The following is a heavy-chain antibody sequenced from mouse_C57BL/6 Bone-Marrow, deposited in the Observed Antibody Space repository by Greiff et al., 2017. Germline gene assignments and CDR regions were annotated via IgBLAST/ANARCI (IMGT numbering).Heavy chain of an antibody. V-gene: IGHV1-26*01. J-gene: IGHJ1*03. Sequence: EVQLQQSGPDLVKPGASVKISCKASGYTFTDYYMNWVKQSHGKSLEWIGDINPNNGGTSYNQKFKGKATLTVDKSSSTAYMELRSLTSEDSAVYYCASPYYGSSPYWYFDVWGTGTTVTVSS. D-gene: IGHD1-1*01. CDR2: INPNNGGT. CDR3: ASPYYGSSPYWYFDV. CDR1: GYTFTDYY.